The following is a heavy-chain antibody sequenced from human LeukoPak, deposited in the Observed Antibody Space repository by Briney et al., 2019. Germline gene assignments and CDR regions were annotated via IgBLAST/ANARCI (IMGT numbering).Heavy chain of an antibody. Sequence: ASVKVSCKASGYTFTDYDMHWVRQAPGQGLEGMGWINPNSGGTNYAQKFQGRATMTRDTSISTAYMELSRMRSDDTAVYYCAREGPIVGATHLVDYWGQGTLVTVSS. CDR3: AREGPIVGATHLVDY. J-gene: IGHJ4*02. CDR1: GYTFTDYD. D-gene: IGHD1-26*01. CDR2: INPNSGGT. V-gene: IGHV1-2*02.